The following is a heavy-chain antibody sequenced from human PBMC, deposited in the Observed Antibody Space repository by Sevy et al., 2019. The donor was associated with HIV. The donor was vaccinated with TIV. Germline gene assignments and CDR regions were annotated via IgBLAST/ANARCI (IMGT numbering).Heavy chain of an antibody. CDR3: AKRPVSYCSGATCSLDY. CDR2: ISGTGETT. CDR1: GFTFGGYA. D-gene: IGHD2-2*01. Sequence: GGSLRLSCAASGFTFGGYAMAWVRQAPGKGLESVSAISGTGETTYYTDSVKGRFTVSRDNSNNILYLQMYSLRGEDTALYYCAKRPVSYCSGATCSLDYWGPGTLVTVSS. J-gene: IGHJ4*02. V-gene: IGHV3-23*01.